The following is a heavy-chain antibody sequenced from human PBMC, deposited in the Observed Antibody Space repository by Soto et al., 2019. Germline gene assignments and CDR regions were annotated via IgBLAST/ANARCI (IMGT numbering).Heavy chain of an antibody. CDR1: GFTFSSYG. CDR2: ISYDGNNK. J-gene: IGHJ4*02. V-gene: IGHV3-30*03. CDR3: ARGKYQLLWGDY. Sequence: ESGGGVVQPGRSLRLSCAASGFTFSSYGMHWVRQAPGKGLEWVAVISYDGNNKYYADSVKGRFTISRDNSKNTLYLQMNSLRAEDTAVYYCARGKYQLLWGDYWGQGTLVTVSS. D-gene: IGHD2-2*01.